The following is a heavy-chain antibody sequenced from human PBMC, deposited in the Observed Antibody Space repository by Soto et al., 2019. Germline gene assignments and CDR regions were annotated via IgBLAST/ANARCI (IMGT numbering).Heavy chain of an antibody. J-gene: IGHJ4*02. Sequence: GGSLRLSCAASGFTFSSYGMHWVRQAPGKGLEWVAVISYDGSNKYYADSVKGRFTISRDNSKNTLYLQMNSLRAEDTAVYYCAKIRDGYSHFDYWGQGTLVTVSS. D-gene: IGHD5-18*01. CDR2: ISYDGSNK. V-gene: IGHV3-30*18. CDR3: AKIRDGYSHFDY. CDR1: GFTFSSYG.